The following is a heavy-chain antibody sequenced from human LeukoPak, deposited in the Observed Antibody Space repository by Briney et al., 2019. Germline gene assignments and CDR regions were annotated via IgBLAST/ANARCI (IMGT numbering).Heavy chain of an antibody. D-gene: IGHD2-2*01. Sequence: ASVKVSCKASGYTFTSYAMHWVRQAPGQRLEWMGWINAGNGNTKYSQKFQGRVTITRDTSASTAYMELSSLRSEDTAVYYCARFANIVVVPAAVNGFDPWGQGTLVTVSS. V-gene: IGHV1-3*01. CDR1: GYTFTSYA. CDR3: ARFANIVVVPAAVNGFDP. CDR2: INAGNGNT. J-gene: IGHJ5*02.